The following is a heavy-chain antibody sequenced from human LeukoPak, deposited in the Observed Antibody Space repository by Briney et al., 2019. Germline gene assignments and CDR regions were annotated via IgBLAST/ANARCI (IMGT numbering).Heavy chain of an antibody. D-gene: IGHD3-22*01. CDR2: INHSGST. CDR1: GGSFSGYY. J-gene: IGHJ3*02. Sequence: PSETLSLTCAVYGGSFSGYYWSWIRQPPGKGLEWIGEINHSGSTNYNPSLKSRVTRSVDTSKNQFSLKLSSVTAADTAVYYCARETPYDYDSSGPLGFDIWGQGTMVTVSS. V-gene: IGHV4-34*01. CDR3: ARETPYDYDSSGPLGFDI.